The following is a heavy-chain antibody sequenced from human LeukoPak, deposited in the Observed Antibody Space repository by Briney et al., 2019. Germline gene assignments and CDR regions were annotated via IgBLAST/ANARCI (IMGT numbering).Heavy chain of an antibody. J-gene: IGHJ4*02. CDR2: ISGWGGGT. V-gene: IGHV3-23*01. Sequence: PGGSLRHFYASSVFLHSRLGMSCATQAPGKGLEWVSAISGWGGGTAYADSVKGRFTISRDNSKNTLYLQMNSLRAEDTAGYYFPRLKNDYSGKEGYWGQASLVTVSS. CDR1: VFLHSRLG. CDR3: PRLKNDYSGKEGY. D-gene: IGHD4-11*01.